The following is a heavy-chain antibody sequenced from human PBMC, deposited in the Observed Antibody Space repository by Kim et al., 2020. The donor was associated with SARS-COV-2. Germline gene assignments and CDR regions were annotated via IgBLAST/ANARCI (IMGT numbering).Heavy chain of an antibody. J-gene: IGHJ4*02. CDR2: INASGRGT. CDR1: GFTFSNLG. D-gene: IGHD3-16*01. V-gene: IGHV3-23*01. CDR3: AKACSATIGAAKRVMITTCIYY. Sequence: GGSLRLSCAASGFTFSNLGMSWVRQVPGKGLEWVSGINASGRGTDYVDSVKGRFTISRDNSKNTLYLQMNTLRAEDTAIYYCAKACSATIGAAKRVMITTCIYYWGQGNTVTVSP.